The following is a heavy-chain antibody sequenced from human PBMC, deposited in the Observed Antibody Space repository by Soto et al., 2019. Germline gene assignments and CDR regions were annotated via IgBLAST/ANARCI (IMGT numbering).Heavy chain of an antibody. D-gene: IGHD6-13*01. CDR3: AQSQSTRIAAAGTGDAFDI. J-gene: IGHJ3*02. CDR2: LYWDDDK. Sequence: SGPTLVNPTQTLTLTCTFSGFSLSTSGVGVGWIRQPPGKALEWLALLYWDDDKRYSPSLKSRLTITKDTSKNHVVLTMTNMDPVDTATYYCAQSQSTRIAAAGTGDAFDIWGQGTMVTVSS. CDR1: GFSLSTSGVG. V-gene: IGHV2-5*02.